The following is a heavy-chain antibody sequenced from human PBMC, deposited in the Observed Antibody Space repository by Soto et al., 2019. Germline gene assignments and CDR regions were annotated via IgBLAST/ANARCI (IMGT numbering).Heavy chain of an antibody. D-gene: IGHD2-2*01. CDR3: ARLCSSTSCYGAFDI. CDR1: GYTFTSYA. J-gene: IGHJ3*02. Sequence: ASVKVSCKASGYTFTSYAMHWVRQAPGQRLEWMGWINAGNGNTKYSQKFQGRVTITRDTSASTAYMELSSLRSEDTAVYYCARLCSSTSCYGAFDIWGQGTMVTVSS. CDR2: INAGNGNT. V-gene: IGHV1-3*01.